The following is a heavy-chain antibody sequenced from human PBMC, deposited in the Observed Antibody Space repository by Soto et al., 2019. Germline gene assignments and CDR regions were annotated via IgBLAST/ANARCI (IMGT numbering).Heavy chain of an antibody. V-gene: IGHV3-23*01. J-gene: IGHJ5*02. D-gene: IGHD3-3*01. CDR1: GFTFSSYA. CDR2: ISGSGGST. Sequence: GSLRLSCAASGFTFSSYAMSWVRQAPGKGLEWVSAISGSGGSTYYADSVKGRFTISRDNSKNTLYLQMNSLRAEDTAVYYCAKDRYYDFWSGYYTPGWFDPWGQGTLVTVSS. CDR3: AKDRYYDFWSGYYTPGWFDP.